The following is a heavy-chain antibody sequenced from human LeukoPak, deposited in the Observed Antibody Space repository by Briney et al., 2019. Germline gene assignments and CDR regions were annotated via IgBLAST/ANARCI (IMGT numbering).Heavy chain of an antibody. D-gene: IGHD3-22*01. V-gene: IGHV3-23*01. CDR1: GFTFSSYA. CDR3: AKGSDSSGYLHTDNWFDP. J-gene: IGHJ5*02. CDR2: ISGSGGST. Sequence: QTGGSLRLSCAASGFTFSSYAMSWVRQAPGKGLEWVSAISGSGGSTYYADSVKGRFTIFRDNSKNTLYLQMNSLRAEDTAVYYCAKGSDSSGYLHTDNWFDPWGQGTLVTVSS.